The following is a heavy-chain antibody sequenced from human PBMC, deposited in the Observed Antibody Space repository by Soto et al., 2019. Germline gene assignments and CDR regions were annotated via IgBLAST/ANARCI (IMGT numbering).Heavy chain of an antibody. CDR2: IYHSGST. D-gene: IGHD4-4*01. CDR3: ARAPTVGGMYV. Sequence: SETLSLTCAVSGGSISSGGYSWSWIRQPPGKGLEWIGYIYHSGSTYYNPSLKSRVTISVDRSKNQFSLKLSSVTAADTAVYYCARAPTVGGMYVWGQGTTVTVSS. CDR1: GGSISSGGYS. J-gene: IGHJ6*02. V-gene: IGHV4-30-2*01.